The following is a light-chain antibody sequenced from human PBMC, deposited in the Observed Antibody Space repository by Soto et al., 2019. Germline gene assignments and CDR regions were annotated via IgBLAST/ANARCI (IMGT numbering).Light chain of an antibody. V-gene: IGKV1-5*03. CDR2: KTS. CDR3: HQYNSYWT. CDR1: HDIKND. Sequence: DIPMTQSPSSLSASVGDRVTITCQASHDIKNDLNWYQQKTGQAPKLLIYKTSILENGVPSRFSGSGSGTEFTLSISSLQPDDFATYYCHQYNSYWTFGQGTKVEIK. J-gene: IGKJ1*01.